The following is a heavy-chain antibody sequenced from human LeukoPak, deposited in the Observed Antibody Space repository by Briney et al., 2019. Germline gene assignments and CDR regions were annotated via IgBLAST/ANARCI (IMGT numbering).Heavy chain of an antibody. CDR2: ISWNSGSI. D-gene: IGHD3-16*02. CDR1: GFTFDDYA. CDR3: AKGLAGYVWGSYRFDY. Sequence: SLRLSCAASGFTFDDYAMHWVRQAPGKGLGWVSGISWNSGSIGYADSVKGRFTISRDNAKNSLYLQMNSLRAEDTALYYCAKGLAGYVWGSYRFDYWGQGTLVTVSS. V-gene: IGHV3-9*01. J-gene: IGHJ4*02.